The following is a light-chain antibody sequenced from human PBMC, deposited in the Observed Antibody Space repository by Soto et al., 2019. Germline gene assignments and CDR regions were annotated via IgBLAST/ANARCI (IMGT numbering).Light chain of an antibody. CDR2: AAS. CDR1: QGIRND. CDR3: LQHNSYPSWT. V-gene: IGKV1-17*01. J-gene: IGKJ1*01. Sequence: DIQMTQSPSSLSASVGDRVTITCRASQGIRNDLGWYQQKPGKASKRLIYAASSLQSGVTSRFSGSGSGTEFTLKNRSLQPEDFATYYCLQHNSYPSWTFGQGTKVEIK.